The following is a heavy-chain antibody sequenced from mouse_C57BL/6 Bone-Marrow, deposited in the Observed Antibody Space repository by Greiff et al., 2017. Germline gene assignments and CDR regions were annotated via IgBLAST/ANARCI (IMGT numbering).Heavy chain of an antibody. CDR3: ARSAPNWDFDY. D-gene: IGHD4-1*01. CDR1: GYTFTSYW. J-gene: IGHJ2*01. Sequence: VQLQQSGAELVRPGSSVKLSCKASGYTFTSYWMHWVKQRPIQGLEWIGNIDPSDSDTHYNQKFKDKATLTVDKSSSTAYMQLSSLTSEDSAVYYCARSAPNWDFDYWGQGTTLTVSS. CDR2: IDPSDSDT. V-gene: IGHV1-52*01.